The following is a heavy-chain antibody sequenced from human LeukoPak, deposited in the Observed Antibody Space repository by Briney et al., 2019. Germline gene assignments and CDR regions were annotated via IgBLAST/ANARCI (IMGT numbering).Heavy chain of an antibody. CDR1: GFTFSSYW. V-gene: IGHV3-33*08. CDR2: IWFDGTIK. J-gene: IGHJ4*02. D-gene: IGHD6-19*01. CDR3: ASAAGPFDN. Sequence: PGGSLRLSCAASGFTFSSYWMHWVRHAPGKGLEWVAVIWFDGTIKYYADSVRGRFTISRDNSKNTLYLQMNSLRAEDTALYYCASAAGPFDNWGQGTLVTVSS.